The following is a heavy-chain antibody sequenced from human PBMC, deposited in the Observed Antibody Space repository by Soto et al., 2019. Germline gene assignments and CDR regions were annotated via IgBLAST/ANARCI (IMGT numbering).Heavy chain of an antibody. CDR2: VNSDESST. CDR3: AREGDGTTGYYQDY. J-gene: IGHJ4*01. D-gene: IGHD3-22*01. CDR1: GFSFSNYY. V-gene: IGHV3-74*03. Sequence: GGSLRLSCAASGFSFSNYYMHWVRQAPGKGLVWVSRVNSDESSTTYADSVKGRFTISRDNAKKTLYLQMNSLRVEDTAVYYCAREGDGTTGYYQDYWGHGSLVTVSS.